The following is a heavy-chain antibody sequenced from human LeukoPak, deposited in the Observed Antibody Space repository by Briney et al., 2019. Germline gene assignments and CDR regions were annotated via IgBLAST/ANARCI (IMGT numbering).Heavy chain of an antibody. D-gene: IGHD5-24*01. Sequence: SETLSLTCTVSGGSISSSSYYWGWIRHPPGNGLEWIGSIYYSGSTYYNPSLKSRVTISVDTSKNQFSLKLSSVTAADTAVYYCARHPTRRDGYNFGYWGQGTLVTVSS. CDR1: GGSISSSSYY. V-gene: IGHV4-39*01. CDR3: ARHPTRRDGYNFGY. J-gene: IGHJ4*02. CDR2: IYYSGST.